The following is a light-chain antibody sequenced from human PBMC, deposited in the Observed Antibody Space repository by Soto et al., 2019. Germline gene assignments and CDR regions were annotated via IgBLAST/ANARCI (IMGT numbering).Light chain of an antibody. CDR1: RSDVGGYKY. CDR3: CSYAGTYTFV. J-gene: IGLJ1*01. CDR2: DVS. V-gene: IGLV2-11*01. Sequence: QSALTQPRSVSGSPGQSVTISCSGTRSDVGGYKYLSWYQRHPDKAPKLMIYDVSKRPSGVPDRFSGSKSGNTASLTISGLQAEDEADYYCCSYAGTYTFVFGTGTKLTVL.